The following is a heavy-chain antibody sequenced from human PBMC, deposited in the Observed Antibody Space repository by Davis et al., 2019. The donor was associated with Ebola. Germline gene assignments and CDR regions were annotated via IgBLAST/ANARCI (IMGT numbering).Heavy chain of an antibody. CDR3: TAYDSTFRNY. D-gene: IGHD3-22*01. CDR2: ISWDGRST. V-gene: IGHV3-43D*03. J-gene: IGHJ4*02. Sequence: GGSLRLSCAASGFTFGDYAMHWVRQAPGKGLEWVSLISWDGRSTANADSVRGRFSISRDNSKNFLYLQMNGLRAEDTALYYCTAYDSTFRNYWGQGTLVTVSS. CDR1: GFTFGDYA.